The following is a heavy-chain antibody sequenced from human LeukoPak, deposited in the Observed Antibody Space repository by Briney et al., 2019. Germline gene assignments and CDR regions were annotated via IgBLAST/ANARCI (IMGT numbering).Heavy chain of an antibody. CDR3: ARGPSNRGDY. D-gene: IGHD4-11*01. J-gene: IGHJ4*02. CDR1: GGSISSSSYY. CDR2: IYYSGST. Sequence: PSETLSLTCTVSGGSISSSSYYWGWIRQPPGKGLEWIGSIYYSGSTYYNPSLKSRVTISVDTSKNQFSLKLSSVTAADTAVYYCARGPSNRGDYWGQGTLVTVSS. V-gene: IGHV4-39*07.